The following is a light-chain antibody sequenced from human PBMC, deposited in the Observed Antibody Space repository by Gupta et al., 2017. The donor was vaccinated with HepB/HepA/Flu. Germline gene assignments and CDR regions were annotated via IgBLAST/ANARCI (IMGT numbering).Light chain of an antibody. J-gene: IGKJ5*01. V-gene: IGKV1-33*01. CDR2: DAS. CDR3: QQYDFSQIT. Sequence: DIQMTQSLSSLSASVGDRVTITCQASQDISNYLNWYQQKPGKAPKLLIYDASNLETGVPSRFSGSGSGTDFTFTISSLQPEDIATYYCQQYDFSQITFGQGTRLEIK. CDR1: QDISNY.